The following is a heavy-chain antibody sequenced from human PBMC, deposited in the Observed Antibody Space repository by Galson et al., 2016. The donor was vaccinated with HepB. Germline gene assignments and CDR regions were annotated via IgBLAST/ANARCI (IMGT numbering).Heavy chain of an antibody. CDR2: ITGSGAGT. CDR3: AREPGYNYGFTWGY. D-gene: IGHD5-18*01. J-gene: IGHJ4*02. Sequence: SLRLSCAASGFTFTSYAMSWVRQAPGKGLEWVSGITGSGAGTYYADSVKGRFTISGDNSKNSLYLQMNSLRAEDAAVYYCAREPGYNYGFTWGYWGQGTRVTVSS. CDR1: GFTFTSYA. V-gene: IGHV3-23*01.